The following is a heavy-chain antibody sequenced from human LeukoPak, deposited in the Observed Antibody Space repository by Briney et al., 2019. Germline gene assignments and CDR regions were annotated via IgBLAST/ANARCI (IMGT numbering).Heavy chain of an antibody. Sequence: ASVKVSCKASGYTFTGYYMHWVRQAPGQGLEWMGWINPNSGGTNYAQKFQGRVTMTRDTSISTAYMELSRLRSDDTAVYYCARNLIFGDSSGYYYLGYWGQGTLVTVSS. D-gene: IGHD3-22*01. J-gene: IGHJ4*02. CDR3: ARNLIFGDSSGYYYLGY. V-gene: IGHV1-2*02. CDR2: INPNSGGT. CDR1: GYTFTGYY.